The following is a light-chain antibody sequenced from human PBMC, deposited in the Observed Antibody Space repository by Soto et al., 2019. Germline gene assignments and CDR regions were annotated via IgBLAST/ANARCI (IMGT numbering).Light chain of an antibody. CDR3: QQYDRFPYT. CDR1: QSISNW. J-gene: IGKJ2*01. CDR2: KAS. V-gene: IGKV1-5*03. Sequence: DIQMTQSPSTLSAPIGDTVTITCQASQSISNWLAWYQQKPGQAPKLLIHKASTLESGVPSRFSGSGSGTEFTLTISSLQPDDFATFYCQQYDRFPYTFGQGTKLEIK.